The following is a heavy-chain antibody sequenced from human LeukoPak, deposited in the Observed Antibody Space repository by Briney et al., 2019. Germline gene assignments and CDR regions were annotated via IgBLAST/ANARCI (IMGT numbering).Heavy chain of an antibody. D-gene: IGHD3-22*01. CDR2: IYPGDSDT. CDR1: GYRFTSYW. J-gene: IGHJ3*02. V-gene: IGHV5-51*01. CDR3: ARERSSGYYTEDAFDI. Sequence: GASLKISCKASGYRFTSYWIGWVRPMPEKGLERMGIIYPGDSDTRYSPSFQGQVTISADKSISTAYLQWSSLKASDTAMYYCARERSSGYYTEDAFDIWGQGTMVTVSS.